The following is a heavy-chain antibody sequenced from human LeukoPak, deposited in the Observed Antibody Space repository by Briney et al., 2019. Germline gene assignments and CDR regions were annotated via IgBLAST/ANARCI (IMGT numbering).Heavy chain of an antibody. CDR2: INAGNGNT. CDR1: EGTFSSYA. CDR3: ARGFILPGGYFDY. Sequence: ASVKVSCKASEGTFSSYAISWVRQAPGQRLEWMGWINAGNGNTKYSQKFQGRVTITRDTSASTAYMELSSLRSEDTAVYYCARGFILPGGYFDYWGQGTLVTVSS. J-gene: IGHJ4*02. D-gene: IGHD3-3*01. V-gene: IGHV1-3*01.